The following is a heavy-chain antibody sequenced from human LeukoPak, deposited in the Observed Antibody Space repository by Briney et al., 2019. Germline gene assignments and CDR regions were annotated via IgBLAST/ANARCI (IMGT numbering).Heavy chain of an antibody. Sequence: KAWEYLKISRQASGYPFERFWIGWVRQTPGKGFQWWGIGYPRYSYTRYCPSVEGQVPITVDTSIDHPYLPPRQLRASDTANYVCVRQIAVAGRTTSDYWYYIDVWGKGTAVTVSS. CDR1: GYPFERFW. J-gene: IGHJ6*03. D-gene: IGHD6-19*01. CDR2: GYPRYSYT. V-gene: IGHV5-51*01. CDR3: VRQIAVAGRTTSDYWYYIDV.